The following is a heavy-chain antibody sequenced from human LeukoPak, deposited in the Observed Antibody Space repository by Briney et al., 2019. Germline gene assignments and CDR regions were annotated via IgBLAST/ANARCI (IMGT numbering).Heavy chain of an antibody. J-gene: IGHJ4*02. CDR1: GFTFSTYA. Sequence: GGSLRLSCEASGFTFSTYAMSWVRQAPGKGLEWVSGISGSGGSAYYADSVKGRFTISRDNSNNTLYLQMNSLRAEDTAVYYCATTRGYNYNYCFDYWGQGSLVTVPS. D-gene: IGHD5-18*01. CDR2: ISGSGGSA. CDR3: ATTRGYNYNYCFDY. V-gene: IGHV3-23*01.